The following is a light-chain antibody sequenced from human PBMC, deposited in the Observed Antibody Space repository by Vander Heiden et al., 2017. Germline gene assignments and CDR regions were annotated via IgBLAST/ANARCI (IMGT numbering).Light chain of an antibody. CDR1: QDISDS. V-gene: IGKV1-33*01. CDR2: DAA. Sequence: DIKLTQSLSSLSASLGDRVTITCQASQDISDSLNWYQQKPGKAPEALIYDAANLETGVSSRFRGSGSGTNFNLIISSLRPEDIAVYYCQQYHSLPLTFGGGTKVEI. J-gene: IGKJ4*01. CDR3: QQYHSLPLT.